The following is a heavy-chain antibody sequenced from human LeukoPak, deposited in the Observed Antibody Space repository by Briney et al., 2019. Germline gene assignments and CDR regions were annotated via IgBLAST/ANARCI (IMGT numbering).Heavy chain of an antibody. CDR3: ATLWFGSGIDFDY. D-gene: IGHD3-10*01. V-gene: IGHV3-30*03. J-gene: IGHJ4*02. Sequence: PGRSLRLSCAASGFTFKNYGMHWVRQAPGKGLEWVGVITYDGSNKYYGDSVKGRFTISRDNSKNTLYLEMNSLRPEDTAVYYYATLWFGSGIDFDYWGQGSLVTVSS. CDR1: GFTFKNYG. CDR2: ITYDGSNK.